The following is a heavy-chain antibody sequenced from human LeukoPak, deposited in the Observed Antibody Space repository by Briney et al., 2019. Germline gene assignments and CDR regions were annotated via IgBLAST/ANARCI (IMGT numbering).Heavy chain of an antibody. V-gene: IGHV1-58*01. J-gene: IGHJ4*02. CDR3: AADRKFAAAEF. CDR1: GFTFTSSA. CDR2: IVVGSGNT. Sequence: SVKVSCKASGFTFTSSAVQWVRQARGQRLEWIGWIVVGSGNTNYAQKFQERATITRDMSTSTAYMELSSLRSEDTAVYYCAADRKFAAAEFWGQGTLVTVSS. D-gene: IGHD6-13*01.